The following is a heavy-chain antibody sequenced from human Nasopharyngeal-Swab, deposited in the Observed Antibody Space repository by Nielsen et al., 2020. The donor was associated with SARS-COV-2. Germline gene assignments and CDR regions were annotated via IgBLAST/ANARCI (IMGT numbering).Heavy chain of an antibody. D-gene: IGHD2-2*02. V-gene: IGHV4-59*13. Sequence: SETLSLTCTVSGGSISSYYWSWIRQPPGKGLEWIGYIYYSGSTNYNPSLKSRVTISVDTSKNQFSLKLSSVTAADTAVYYCAREEGIPLNGDYYGMDVWGQGTTVTVSS. J-gene: IGHJ6*02. CDR1: GGSISSYY. CDR3: AREEGIPLNGDYYGMDV. CDR2: IYYSGST.